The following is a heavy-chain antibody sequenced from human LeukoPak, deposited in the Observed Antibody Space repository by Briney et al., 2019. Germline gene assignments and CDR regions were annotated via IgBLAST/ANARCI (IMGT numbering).Heavy chain of an antibody. CDR3: AREDTDYGAGY. CDR1: GGSISSPSYY. J-gene: IGHJ4*02. D-gene: IGHD4-17*01. CDR2: IFSSGST. Sequence: LSQTLSLTCTVSGGSISSPSYYWSWIRQSADKKLEWIGRIFSSGSTSFNPSLQGRVIISLDTSRNQFSLRLSSVTAADSAVYYCAREDTDYGAGYWGQGTLVTVSS. V-gene: IGHV4-61*02.